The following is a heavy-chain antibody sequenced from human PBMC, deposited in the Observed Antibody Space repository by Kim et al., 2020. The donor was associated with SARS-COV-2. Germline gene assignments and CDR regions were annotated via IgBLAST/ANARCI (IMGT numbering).Heavy chain of an antibody. J-gene: IGHJ4*02. CDR2: IYYSGST. CDR3: ARVRGYSYGYDY. Sequence: SETLSLTCTVSGGSISSGGYYWSWIRQHPGKGLEWIGYIYYSGSTYYNPSRKSRVTISVDTSKNQFSLKLGSVTAADTAVYYCARVRGYSYGYDYWGQGTLVTVSS. D-gene: IGHD5-18*01. CDR1: GGSISSGGYY. V-gene: IGHV4-31*03.